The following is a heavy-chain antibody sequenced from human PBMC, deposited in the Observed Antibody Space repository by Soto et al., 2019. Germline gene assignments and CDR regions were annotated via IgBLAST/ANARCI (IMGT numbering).Heavy chain of an antibody. J-gene: IGHJ6*03. V-gene: IGHV3-48*01. CDR3: ARDPTGYGDYDYYYYMDV. CDR2: ISSSSSTI. CDR1: GFTFSSYS. Sequence: GGSLRLSCAASGFTFSSYSMNWVRQAPGKGLEWVSYISSSSSTIYYADSVKGRFTISRDNAKNSLYLQMNSLRAEDTAVYYCARDPTGYGDYDYYYYMDVWGKGTTVTVSS. D-gene: IGHD4-17*01.